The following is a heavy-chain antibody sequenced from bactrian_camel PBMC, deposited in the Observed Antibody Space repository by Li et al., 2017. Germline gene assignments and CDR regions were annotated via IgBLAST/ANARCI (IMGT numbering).Heavy chain of an antibody. CDR3: AIRYKMYTFWYFDSVRVVDYNT. Sequence: QVQLVESGGGSVQPGGSLTLSCTVSGDTYGGTYGRSCLGWFRQAPGKEREGVATVDQDENTDYADSVKGRFSISTDSTKKTVYLQMNSLKPEDTAMYYCAIRYKMYTFWYFDSVRVVDYNTWGPGTQVTVS. J-gene: IGHJ6*01. CDR1: GDTYGGTYGRSC. V-gene: IGHV3S53*01. D-gene: IGHD4*01. CDR2: VDQDENT.